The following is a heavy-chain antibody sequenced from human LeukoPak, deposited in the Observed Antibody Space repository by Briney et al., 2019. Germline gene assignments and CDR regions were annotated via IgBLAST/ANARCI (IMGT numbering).Heavy chain of an antibody. CDR1: GYTFTSFG. CDR2: ISADNVNV. V-gene: IGHV1-18*01. J-gene: IGHJ4*02. D-gene: IGHD1-7*01. Sequence: GASVKVSCKASGYTFTSFGISWVRQAPGQGLEWVGWISADNVNVNYAQKFQGRVNMTTDTSTTTAYLDLTSLRLDDTAIYYCARDVFHWKYYGWLQYDFWGQGTLVTVSS. CDR3: ARDVFHWKYYGWLQYDF.